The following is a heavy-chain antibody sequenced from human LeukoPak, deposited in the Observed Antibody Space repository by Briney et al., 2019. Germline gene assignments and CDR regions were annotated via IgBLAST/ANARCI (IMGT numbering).Heavy chain of an antibody. J-gene: IGHJ4*02. CDR2: ICTSGST. CDR1: GGSISSGSYY. V-gene: IGHV4-61*02. CDR3: ARAQYYYDSSGYFHFDY. Sequence: SQTLSLTCTVSGGSISSGSYYWSWIRQPAGKGLEWIGRICTSGSTNYNPSLKSRVTISVDTSKNQFSLKLSSVTAADTAVYYCARAQYYYDSSGYFHFDYWGQGTLVTVSS. D-gene: IGHD3-22*01.